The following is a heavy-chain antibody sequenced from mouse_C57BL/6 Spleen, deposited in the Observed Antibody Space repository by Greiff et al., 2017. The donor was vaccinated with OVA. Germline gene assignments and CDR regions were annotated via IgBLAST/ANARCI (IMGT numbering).Heavy chain of an antibody. CDR1: GYSFTDYN. D-gene: IGHD1-1*01. CDR2: INPNYGTT. V-gene: IGHV1-39*01. CDR3: ARGYYYGSRERVFDY. J-gene: IGHJ2*01. Sequence: EVKLQESGPELVKPGASVKISCKASGYSFTDYNMNWVKQSNGKSLEWIGVINPNYGTTSYNQKFKGKATLTVDQSSSTACMQLNSLTSEDSAVYYCARGYYYGSRERVFDYWGQGTTLTVSS.